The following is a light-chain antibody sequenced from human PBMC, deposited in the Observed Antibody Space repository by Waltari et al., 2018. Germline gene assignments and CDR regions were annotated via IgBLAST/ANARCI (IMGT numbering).Light chain of an antibody. Sequence: EIVLTQSPGTLALSPGARATLPCRASRSVGGALAWYQQKPGQAPRLLIYDASSRATGIPDRFSGSGSGTDFSLTISRVEPEDFAVYYCQMYVRLPVTFGQGTKVEVK. V-gene: IGKV3-20*01. CDR1: RSVGGA. CDR3: QMYVRLPVT. CDR2: DAS. J-gene: IGKJ1*01.